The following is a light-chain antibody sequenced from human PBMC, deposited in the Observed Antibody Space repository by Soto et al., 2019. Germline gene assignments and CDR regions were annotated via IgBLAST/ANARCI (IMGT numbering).Light chain of an antibody. V-gene: IGKV1-39*01. CDR2: AAS. J-gene: IGKJ1*01. CDR3: QQTYSTPWT. Sequence: DLQMTQSPSSLSASVGDRVAITCRASQTISIYVNWYQQKPGKAPKLLIYAASNLQSGVPSRFSGSGSGTDFPLAISSLQPEDFATYYCQQTYSTPWTFDQGSKVEIK. CDR1: QTISIY.